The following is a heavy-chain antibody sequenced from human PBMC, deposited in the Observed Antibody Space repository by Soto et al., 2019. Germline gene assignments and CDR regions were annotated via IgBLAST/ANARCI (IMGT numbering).Heavy chain of an antibody. D-gene: IGHD1-20*01. CDR3: ARDSAYNWIEAFDM. J-gene: IGHJ3*02. CDR1: GFTFSSYA. V-gene: IGHV3-23*01. CDR2: ISGSGGST. Sequence: GGSLRLSCAASGFTFSSYAMSWVRQAPGKGLEWVSAISGSGGSTYYADSVKGRFTISRDNSKNTLYLQMNSLRAEDTALYYCARDSAYNWIEAFDMWGQGTMVTVSS.